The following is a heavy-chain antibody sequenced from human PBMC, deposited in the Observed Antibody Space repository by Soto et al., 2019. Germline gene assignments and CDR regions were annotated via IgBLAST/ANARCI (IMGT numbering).Heavy chain of an antibody. J-gene: IGHJ3*02. V-gene: IGHV3-23*01. D-gene: IGHD6-19*01. CDR3: AKEWGWYFDFDI. Sequence: PVGSLTLSCAYSVFTFSSDAMSWVRHSPGKGLEWVSAIRGRGGSTYYADSVKGRLTISRANSKSTLYLQMNSLSAKGTAVYYGAKEWGWYFDFDIWGQGTRVTVAS. CDR2: IRGRGGST. CDR1: VFTFSSDA.